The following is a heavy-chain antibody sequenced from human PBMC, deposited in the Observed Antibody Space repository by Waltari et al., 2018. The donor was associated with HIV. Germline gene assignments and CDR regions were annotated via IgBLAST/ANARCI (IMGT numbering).Heavy chain of an antibody. CDR2: MNPNSGNT. V-gene: IGHV1-8*01. D-gene: IGHD3-10*01. CDR3: ARDPYGSGSYSSDY. J-gene: IGHJ4*02. CDR1: GYPFTSYD. Sequence: QVQLVQSGAEVKKPGASVKVSCTASGYPFTSYDINWVRQATGQGLEWMGWMNPNSGNTGYAQKFQGRVTMTRNTSISTAYMELSSLRSEDTAVYYCARDPYGSGSYSSDYWGQGTLVTVSS.